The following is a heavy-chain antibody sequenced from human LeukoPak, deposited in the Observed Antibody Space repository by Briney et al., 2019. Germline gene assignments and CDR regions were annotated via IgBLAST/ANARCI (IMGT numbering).Heavy chain of an antibody. Sequence: GGSLRLSCAASGFTFSSYAMHWVRQAPGKGLEWVAVISYDGSNKYYADSVKGRFTISRDNSKNTLYLQMNSLRAEDTAVYYCAREPVWTDYYGSGSYYRHGYDYWGQGTLITVSS. J-gene: IGHJ4*02. D-gene: IGHD3-10*01. CDR3: AREPVWTDYYGSGSYYRHGYDY. V-gene: IGHV3-30-3*01. CDR2: ISYDGSNK. CDR1: GFTFSSYA.